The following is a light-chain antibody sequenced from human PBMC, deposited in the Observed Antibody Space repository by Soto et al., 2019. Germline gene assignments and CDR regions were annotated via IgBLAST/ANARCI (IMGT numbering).Light chain of an antibody. J-gene: IGLJ1*01. Sequence: QSALTQPASVSGSPGQSIAISCTGTSGDVGGYDYVSWYQQHPDKAPKLMIYEVTKQPSWFSNRFSGSKSGNTASLTISGLEPEDEADYYCSSRTCGSTRGFGSGSKVNVL. V-gene: IGLV2-14*01. CDR3: SSRTCGSTRG. CDR2: EVT. CDR1: SGDVGGYDY.